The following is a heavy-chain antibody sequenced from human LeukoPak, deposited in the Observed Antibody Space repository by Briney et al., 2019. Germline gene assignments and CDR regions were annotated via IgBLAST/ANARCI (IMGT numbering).Heavy chain of an antibody. D-gene: IGHD6-19*01. V-gene: IGHV4-30-4*01. CDR1: NDSISSGDYY. CDR2: IFYRGGT. CDR3: ARELYSSGWVDY. Sequence: SETLSLTCTVSNDSISSGDYYWNWIRQPPGKGLEWIGYIFYRGGTSYNPSLKSRILFSVDTSKNQFSLKLSSVTAADTAVYYCARELYSSGWVDYWGQGALVTVSS. J-gene: IGHJ4*02.